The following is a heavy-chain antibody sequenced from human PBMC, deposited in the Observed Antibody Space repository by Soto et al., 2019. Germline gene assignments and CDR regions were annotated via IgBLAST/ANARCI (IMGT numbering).Heavy chain of an antibody. Sequence: QVQLVESGGGVVQPGRSLRLSCAASGFTFSSYAMHWVRQAPGKGLEWVAVISYDGSNKYYADSVKGRFTISRDNSKNTLSLQMNSRRAEDTAVYYCARGPYDSSGYYHRLDFELDYWGQGTLVTVSS. D-gene: IGHD3-22*01. CDR2: ISYDGSNK. CDR1: GFTFSSYA. CDR3: ARGPYDSSGYYHRLDFELDY. J-gene: IGHJ4*02. V-gene: IGHV3-30-3*01.